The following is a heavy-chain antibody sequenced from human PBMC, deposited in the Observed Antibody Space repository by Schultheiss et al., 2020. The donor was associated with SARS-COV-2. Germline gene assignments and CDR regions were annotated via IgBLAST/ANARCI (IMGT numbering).Heavy chain of an antibody. CDR1: GYSFTSYW. J-gene: IGHJ4*02. V-gene: IGHV5-10-1*04. CDR3: ARHDYGGNFEVRE. D-gene: IGHD4-23*01. CDR2: IDPSDSYT. Sequence: GESLKISCKGSGYSFTSYWISWVRQMPGKGLEWMGRIDPSDSYTNYSPSFQGQVTISADKSISTAYLQWSSLKASDTAMYYCARHDYGGNFEVREWGQGTLVTVSS.